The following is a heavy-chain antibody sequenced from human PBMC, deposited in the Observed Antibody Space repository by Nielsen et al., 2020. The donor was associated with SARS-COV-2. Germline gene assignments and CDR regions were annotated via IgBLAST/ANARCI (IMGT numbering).Heavy chain of an antibody. CDR2: ISSTSSAK. Sequence: GESLKISCAASGFTFSTYSLNWVRQTPGKGLEWLSYISSTSSAKYYAGSVRGRFTISRDNAKNSLYLQMNSLRVEDTAVYYCARDWSRAFDVWGQGTMVTVSS. J-gene: IGHJ3*01. CDR3: ARDWSRAFDV. CDR1: GFTFSTYS. V-gene: IGHV3-48*01.